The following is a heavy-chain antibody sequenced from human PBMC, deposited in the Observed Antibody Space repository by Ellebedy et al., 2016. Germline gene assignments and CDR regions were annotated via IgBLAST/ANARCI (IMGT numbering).Heavy chain of an antibody. J-gene: IGHJ4*02. D-gene: IGHD6-19*01. CDR2: IKQDGSQK. V-gene: IGHV3-7*01. Sequence: GGSLRLSCAGSGFTFRNSWMTWVRQAPGKGLAWLASIKQDGSQKDYADSVKGRFIISRDNAKGFMYLQMTRLRVEDTAVYYCGAGGGWLSDYWGQGTLVTVSS. CDR1: GFTFRNSW. CDR3: GAGGGWLSDY.